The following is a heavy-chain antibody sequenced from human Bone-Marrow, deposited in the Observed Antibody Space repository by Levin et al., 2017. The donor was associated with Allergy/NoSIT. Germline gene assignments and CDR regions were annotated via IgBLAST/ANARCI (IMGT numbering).Heavy chain of an antibody. CDR1: GFTVSDYG. J-gene: IGHJ4*02. V-gene: IGHV3-23*01. Sequence: LSLTCAASGFTVSDYGMSWVRQAPGKGLEWVSGISGNSGRAFYADSVKGRFSISRDNSKNTLYLEMKSLRVDDTALNSCAKDQDAGWLPYFGSWGQGTLVTVSS. D-gene: IGHD2-15*01. CDR2: ISGNSGRA. CDR3: AKDQDAGWLPYFGS.